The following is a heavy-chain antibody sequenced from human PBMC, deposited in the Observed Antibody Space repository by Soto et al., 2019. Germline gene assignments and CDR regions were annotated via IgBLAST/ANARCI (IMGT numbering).Heavy chain of an antibody. J-gene: IGHJ6*02. CDR1: GFTFRTYW. CDR2: INLDGSEK. CDR3: ARDGSTSWYSYDYHGMDV. D-gene: IGHD5-18*01. V-gene: IGHV3-7*05. Sequence: EVQLVESGGGLVQPGGSLRLSCAASGFTFRTYWLSWVRQVPGQGLEWVANINLDGSEKHYVDSVKGRFTISRDNDRNSLYLQMSSLRAEDTALYYCARDGSTSWYSYDYHGMDVWGQGTTVTVSS.